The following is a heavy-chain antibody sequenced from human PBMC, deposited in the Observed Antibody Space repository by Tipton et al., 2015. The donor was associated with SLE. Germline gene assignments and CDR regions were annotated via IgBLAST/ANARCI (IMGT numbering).Heavy chain of an antibody. Sequence: QLVQSGGNLVKPGGSLRLSCVVSGFTEFTLSNGWMSWVSKAPGKGLEWVEVISFDGRNEYYANSVRGRFTITRDNSKNTLYLQMNSLRAEDTAVYYCARASNVHIVAPEYFDYWGQGTLVTVSS. CDR1: GFTEFTLSNGW. J-gene: IGHJ4*02. D-gene: IGHD5-12*01. CDR3: ARASNVHIVAPEYFDY. V-gene: IGHV3-30*03. CDR2: ISFDGRNE.